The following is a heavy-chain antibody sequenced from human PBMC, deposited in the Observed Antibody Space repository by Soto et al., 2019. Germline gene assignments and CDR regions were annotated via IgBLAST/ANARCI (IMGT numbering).Heavy chain of an antibody. J-gene: IGHJ4*02. CDR1: GFPFSDYY. CDR2: ISSSSDT. CDR3: ARRRPTGYYNY. Sequence: QVQLVESGGDLVKPGGSLRLSCAASGFPFSDYYMSWIRQAPGKGLEWVSSISSSSDTNYAQSVKGRFTISRDNAKNSLHLQMNSLRAEDTAVYYCARRRPTGYYNYWGQGTLVTVSA. V-gene: IGHV3-11*05. D-gene: IGHD3-9*01.